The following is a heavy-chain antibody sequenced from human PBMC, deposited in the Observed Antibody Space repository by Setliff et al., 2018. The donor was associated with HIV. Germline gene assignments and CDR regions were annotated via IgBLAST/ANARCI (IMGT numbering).Heavy chain of an antibody. CDR3: ARSDSGWPHYQYHHMDV. CDR1: GGTFSSFG. CDR2: IIPVFGKV. D-gene: IGHD6-19*01. V-gene: IGHV1-69*13. J-gene: IGHJ6*04. Sequence: SVKVSCKASGGTFSSFGINWIRQAPGQGLEWMGGIIPVFGKVEYAQRFQGRVKITADESTSTAYMEMSSLRSEDMAIYYCARSDSGWPHYQYHHMDVWGKGTTVTAPQ.